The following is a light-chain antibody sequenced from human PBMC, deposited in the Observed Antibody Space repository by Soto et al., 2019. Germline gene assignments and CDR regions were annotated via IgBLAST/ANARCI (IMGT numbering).Light chain of an antibody. CDR1: QSLSRN. CDR2: GAS. V-gene: IGKV3-15*01. CDR3: QHYNDWPPAVT. J-gene: IGKJ3*01. Sequence: EILMTQSPATLSVSPGERATLSCRASQSLSRNLAWYQQKPGQAPRLLIYGASTRASGIPARFSGSGSGTEFTLIISSLQSEDFALYYCQHYNDWPPAVTFGPGTKVDL.